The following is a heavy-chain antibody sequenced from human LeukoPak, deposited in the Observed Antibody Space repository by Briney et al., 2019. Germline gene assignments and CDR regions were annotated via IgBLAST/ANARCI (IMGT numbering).Heavy chain of an antibody. D-gene: IGHD3-10*01. V-gene: IGHV3-23*01. CDR2: ISGSGGST. J-gene: IGHJ3*02. CDR1: GFTFSTYA. Sequence: GGSLRLSCAASGFTFSTYAMSWVRQAQGKALEWGSGISGSGGSTYYADSVKGRFTISRDNSKNTLYLQMNSLRAEDTAVYYCARSIYASGSFYAFDIWGQGTMVTVSS. CDR3: ARSIYASGSFYAFDI.